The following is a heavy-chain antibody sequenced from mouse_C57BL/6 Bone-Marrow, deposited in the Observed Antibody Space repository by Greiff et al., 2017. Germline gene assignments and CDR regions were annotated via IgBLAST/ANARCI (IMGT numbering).Heavy chain of an antibody. CDR2: ISNLAYSI. Sequence: EVMLVESGGGLVQPGGSLKLSCAASGFTFSDYGMAWVRQAPRKGPEWVAFISNLAYSIYYADTVTGRFTIARENAKNTLYLEMSSLRSEDTAMYYCARNTYGNHLWAMDYWGQGTSVTVAS. D-gene: IGHD2-1*01. CDR1: GFTFSDYG. J-gene: IGHJ4*01. CDR3: ARNTYGNHLWAMDY. V-gene: IGHV5-15*01.